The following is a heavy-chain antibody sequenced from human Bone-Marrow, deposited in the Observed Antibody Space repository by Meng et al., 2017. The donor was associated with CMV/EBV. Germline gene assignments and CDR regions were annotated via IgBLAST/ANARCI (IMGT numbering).Heavy chain of an antibody. CDR2: IYYSGST. Sequence: GSLRLSCAASGFKFSSYGMYWVRQPPGKGLEWIGYIYYSGSTNYNPSLKSRVTISVDKSKNQFSLKLSSVTAADTAVYYCARAIRARGYGTPSFDYWGQGTLVTVSS. J-gene: IGHJ4*02. CDR1: GFKFSSYG. V-gene: IGHV4-59*12. CDR3: ARAIRARGYGTPSFDY. D-gene: IGHD5-12*01.